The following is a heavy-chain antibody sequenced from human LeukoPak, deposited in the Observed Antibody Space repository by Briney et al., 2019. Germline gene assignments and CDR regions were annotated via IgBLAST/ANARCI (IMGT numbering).Heavy chain of an antibody. Sequence: GGSLRLSCAASGFTFSSYAMSWVRQTPGKGLEWVSATIGGGDDTYHADSVKGRFTISRDNSKNTLYLQMNSLRAEDTAVYYCAKDTVAAVAVPYWGQGTLVTVSS. D-gene: IGHD6-19*01. CDR1: GFTFSSYA. CDR3: AKDTVAAVAVPY. CDR2: TIGGGDDT. V-gene: IGHV3-23*01. J-gene: IGHJ4*02.